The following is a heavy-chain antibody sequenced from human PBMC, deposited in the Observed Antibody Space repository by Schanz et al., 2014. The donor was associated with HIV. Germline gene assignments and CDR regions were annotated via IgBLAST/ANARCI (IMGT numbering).Heavy chain of an antibody. Sequence: VQLVESGGGVVQPGRSLRLSCAVSGFIFSNYGLHWVRQAPGKGLEWEAVKSNDGRNKYYADSVKGRFTIARDNSKNTLYLQMNSLRAEDTAVYYCAKGLRQWLVLGVSDYWGQGTLVTVSS. V-gene: IGHV3-30*18. CDR3: AKGLRQWLVLGVSDY. D-gene: IGHD6-19*01. CDR1: GFIFSNYG. CDR2: KSNDGRNK. J-gene: IGHJ4*02.